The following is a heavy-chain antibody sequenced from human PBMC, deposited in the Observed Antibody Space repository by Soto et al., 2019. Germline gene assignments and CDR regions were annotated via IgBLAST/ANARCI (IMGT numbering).Heavy chain of an antibody. J-gene: IGHJ4*02. CDR1: GGTFSSYA. V-gene: IGHV1-69*13. CDR2: IIPIFGTA. Sequence: GASVKVSCKASGGTFSSYAISWVRQAPGQGHEWMGGIIPIFGTANYAQKFQGRVTITADESTSTAYMELSSLRSEDTAVYYCARDRMSSGWSLHFVYWGQGTLVTV. CDR3: ARDRMSSGWSLHFVY. D-gene: IGHD6-19*01.